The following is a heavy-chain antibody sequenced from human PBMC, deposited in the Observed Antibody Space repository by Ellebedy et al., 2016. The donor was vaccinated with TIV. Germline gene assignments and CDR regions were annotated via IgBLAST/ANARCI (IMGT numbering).Heavy chain of an antibody. Sequence: GESLKISCAASGFSFRSYWMSWVRQAPGKGLEWVANIYQDGGVQYYVDSVKGRFTISRDNADNPLFLQMNSLRAEDTAVYYCARRGSYGDYAVQINSWFDTWGRGTLVAVSS. D-gene: IGHD4-17*01. J-gene: IGHJ5*02. V-gene: IGHV3-7*01. CDR2: IYQDGGVQ. CDR3: ARRGSYGDYAVQINSWFDT. CDR1: GFSFRSYW.